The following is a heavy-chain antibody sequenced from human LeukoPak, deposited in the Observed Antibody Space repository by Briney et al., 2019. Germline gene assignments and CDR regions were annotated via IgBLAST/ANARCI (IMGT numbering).Heavy chain of an antibody. CDR2: IIPIFGTA. Sequence: SVKVSCKASGGTFSSYAISWVRQAPGQGLEWMGGIIPIFGTANYAQKFQGRVTITTDESTSTAYMDPRSLRSDDTAVYYCARVGLCSGGSCYYYMDVWGKGTTVTVSS. V-gene: IGHV1-69*05. D-gene: IGHD2-15*01. CDR1: GGTFSSYA. J-gene: IGHJ6*03. CDR3: ARVGLCSGGSCYYYMDV.